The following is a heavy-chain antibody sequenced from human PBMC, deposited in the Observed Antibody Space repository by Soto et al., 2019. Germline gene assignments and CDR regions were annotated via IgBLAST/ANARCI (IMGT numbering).Heavy chain of an antibody. CDR1: GYSFTSYW. CDR2: IYPGDSDT. V-gene: IGHV5-51*01. CDR3: ASATTVVTRPPDYYYYSGMDV. Sequence: PGESLKISCKGSGYSFTSYWIGWVRQMPGKGLEWMGIIYPGDSDTRYSPSFQGQVTISADKSISTAYLQWSSLKASDTAMYYCASATTVVTRPPDYYYYSGMDVWGQGTTLTISS. J-gene: IGHJ6*02. D-gene: IGHD4-17*01.